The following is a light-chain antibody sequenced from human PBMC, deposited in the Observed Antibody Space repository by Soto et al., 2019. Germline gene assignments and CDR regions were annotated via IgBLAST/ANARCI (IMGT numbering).Light chain of an antibody. CDR2: WAS. Sequence: DIVMTQSPDSLAVSLGERATINCKSSQSVLYSSNNKNYLAWYQQRPGQPPKLLIYWASTRESGVPDRFSGSGSGTDVTLTITSLQAAGVAVYSCQQYGSTPPTFGQGTKLEIK. V-gene: IGKV4-1*01. CDR3: QQYGSTPPT. J-gene: IGKJ2*01. CDR1: QSVLYSSNNKNY.